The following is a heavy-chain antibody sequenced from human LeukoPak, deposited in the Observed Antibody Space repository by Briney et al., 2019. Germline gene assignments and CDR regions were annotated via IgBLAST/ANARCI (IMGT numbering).Heavy chain of an antibody. CDR1: GFTFSSYG. CDR2: IWYDGSNK. D-gene: IGHD6-6*01. V-gene: IGHV3-33*01. CDR3: ARDREYSSSYYFDY. Sequence: GRSLRLSCAASGFTFSSYGMHWVRQAPGKGLECVAVIWYDGSNKYYADSVKGRFTISRDNSKNTLYLQMNSLRAEDTAVYYCARDREYSSSYYFDYWGQGTLVTVSS. J-gene: IGHJ4*02.